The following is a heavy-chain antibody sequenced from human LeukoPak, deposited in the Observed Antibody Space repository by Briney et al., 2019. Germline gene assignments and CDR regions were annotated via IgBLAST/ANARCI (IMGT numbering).Heavy chain of an antibody. CDR1: GFTFSSYA. CDR3: ARAAAVVPAAMGPGLYAFDI. J-gene: IGHJ3*02. V-gene: IGHV3-48*04. D-gene: IGHD2-2*01. CDR2: ISSSGSTI. Sequence: PGGSLRLSCAASGFTFSSYAMSWVRQAPGKGLEWVSYISSSGSTIYYADSVKGRFTISRDNAKNSLYLQMNSLRAEDTALYHCARAAAVVPAAMGPGLYAFDIWGQGTMVTVSS.